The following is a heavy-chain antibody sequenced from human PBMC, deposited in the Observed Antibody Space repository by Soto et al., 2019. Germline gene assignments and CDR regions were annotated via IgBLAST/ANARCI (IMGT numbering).Heavy chain of an antibody. J-gene: IGHJ1*01. D-gene: IGHD6-13*01. CDR3: ARGGSSWSAEYYQH. CDR1: GYTFTNYG. Sequence: QVQLVQSGTEVKKPGASVKVSCKASGYTFTNYGLTWVRQAPGQGPEWMGWISGYNGKTNYAQKVQGRVTMTTDTSTSTAYMDLRSLRSDDTAVYYCARGGSSWSAEYYQHWGQGTLVIVSS. V-gene: IGHV1-18*01. CDR2: ISGYNGKT.